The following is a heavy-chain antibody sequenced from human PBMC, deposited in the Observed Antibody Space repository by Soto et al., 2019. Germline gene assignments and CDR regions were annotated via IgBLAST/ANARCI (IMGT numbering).Heavy chain of an antibody. CDR3: ARDEPGMPPRPIDY. J-gene: IGHJ4*02. CDR2: FDPEDGGT. V-gene: IGHV1-24*01. D-gene: IGHD2-2*01. Sequence: ASVKVSCKVSGYTLTELSMHWVRQAPGKGLEWMGGFDPEDGGTIYAQKFQGRVTMTEDTSTDTAYMELSSLRSEDTAVYYCARDEPGMPPRPIDYWGQGTLVTVSS. CDR1: GYTLTELS.